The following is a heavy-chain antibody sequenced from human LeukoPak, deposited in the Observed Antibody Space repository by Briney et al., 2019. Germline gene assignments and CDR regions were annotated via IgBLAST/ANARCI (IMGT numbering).Heavy chain of an antibody. J-gene: IGHJ4*02. V-gene: IGHV3-74*01. CDR2: VKGDGSIT. CDR3: GRTSGGPEY. CDR1: GFTFSSYW. D-gene: IGHD2-15*01. Sequence: GGSLRLSCAASGFTFSSYWMSWVRQAPGKGLVWVSRVKGDGSITAYADSVKGRFTISRDIAKNTVYLQMNSLRVDDTAVYYCGRTSGGPEYWGQGTLVTVSS.